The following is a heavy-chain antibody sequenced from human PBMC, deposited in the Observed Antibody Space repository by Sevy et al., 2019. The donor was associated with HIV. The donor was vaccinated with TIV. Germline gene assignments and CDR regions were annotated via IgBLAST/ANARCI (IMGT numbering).Heavy chain of an antibody. CDR2: FFFTGST. V-gene: IGHV4-39*01. CDR1: SVSISSSSYD. Sequence: SETLSLTCTVSSVSISSSSYDWGWIRQPPGKGLEWIASFFFTGSTYYNPSLKSRVTISVDTSNNQFSLKLNSVTAAETSLYYCARQGSLVDRAFDYWGHGTLVTVSS. D-gene: IGHD3-10*01. J-gene: IGHJ4*01. CDR3: ARQGSLVDRAFDY.